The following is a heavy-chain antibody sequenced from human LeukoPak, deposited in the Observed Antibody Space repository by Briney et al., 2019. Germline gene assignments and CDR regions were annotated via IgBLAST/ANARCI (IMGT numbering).Heavy chain of an antibody. CDR3: ARSPYQLLHAYYFDY. J-gene: IGHJ4*02. CDR2: IYYSGST. CDR1: GGSISSSSYY. Sequence: SETLSLTCTVSGGSISSSSYYWGWIRQPPGKGLEWIGSIYYSGSTYYNPSLKSRVTISVDTSKNQFSLKLSSVTAADTAVYYCARSPYQLLHAYYFDYWGQGTLVTVSS. D-gene: IGHD2-2*01. V-gene: IGHV4-39*07.